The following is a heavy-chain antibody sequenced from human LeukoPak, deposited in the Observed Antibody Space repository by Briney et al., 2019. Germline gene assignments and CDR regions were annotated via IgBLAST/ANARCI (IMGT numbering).Heavy chain of an antibody. D-gene: IGHD5-18*01. J-gene: IGHJ4*02. CDR2: ISNDGRNI. CDR3: ARDRVQIWSYVAIFDY. CDR1: GFTLSTHT. Sequence: PGGSLRLSCAASGFTLSTHTIHWVRQAPGKGLEWVAVISNDGRNIGYADPVRGRFTISREISKNTVCLQMNSLRTEDTAVYYCARDRVQIWSYVAIFDYWGQGTLVTVSS. V-gene: IGHV3-30*04.